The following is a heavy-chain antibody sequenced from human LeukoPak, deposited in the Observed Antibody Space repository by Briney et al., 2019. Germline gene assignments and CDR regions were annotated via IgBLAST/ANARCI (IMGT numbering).Heavy chain of an antibody. J-gene: IGHJ6*02. CDR2: IVVGSGNT. CDR3: AAESSREAHGMDV. V-gene: IGHV1-58*01. Sequence: SVKVSCKASGFTFTSSAVQWMRQARGQRLEWIGWIVVGSGNTNYAQKLQERVTITRDMSTSTAYMELSSLRSEDTAVYYCAAESSREAHGMDVWGQGTTVTVSS. CDR1: GFTFTSSA. D-gene: IGHD1-26*01.